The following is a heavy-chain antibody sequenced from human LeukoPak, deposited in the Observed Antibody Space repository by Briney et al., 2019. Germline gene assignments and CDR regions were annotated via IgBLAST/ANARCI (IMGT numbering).Heavy chain of an antibody. Sequence: PGGSLRLSCAASGFTFSSYWMNWVRQAPGKGLVWVSRIASDGSSTTYADSVKGRFSISRDNSKNTLYLQMNSLRAEDTAVYYCAKDRNVVVVAALYFDYWGQGTLVTVSS. CDR1: GFTFSSYW. J-gene: IGHJ4*02. CDR3: AKDRNVVVVAALYFDY. D-gene: IGHD2-15*01. CDR2: IASDGSST. V-gene: IGHV3-74*01.